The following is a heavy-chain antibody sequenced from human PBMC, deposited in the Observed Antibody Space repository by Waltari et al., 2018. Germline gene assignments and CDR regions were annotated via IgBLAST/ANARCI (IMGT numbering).Heavy chain of an antibody. CDR1: EYSFTNYW. D-gene: IGHD5-12*01. J-gene: IGHJ4*02. Sequence: EVQLVQSGAEVKKPGESLKISCKGSEYSFTNYWIGLVRQMPGKGLEWMGVIFPGDSDTRYNPSFQGQVTISADKSISTAYLHWGSLKASDTAMYYCALARGGGYDWLAYWGQGTLVTVSS. V-gene: IGHV5-51*03. CDR3: ALARGGGYDWLAY. CDR2: IFPGDSDT.